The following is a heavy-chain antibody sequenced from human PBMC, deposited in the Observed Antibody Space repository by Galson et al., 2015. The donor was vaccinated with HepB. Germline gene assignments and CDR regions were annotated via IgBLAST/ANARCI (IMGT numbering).Heavy chain of an antibody. CDR2: INSNGGST. V-gene: IGHV3-64D*06. D-gene: IGHD3-22*01. J-gene: IGHJ4*02. CDR1: GFTFSSFA. CDR3: VKDRMSVNTVVRPDY. Sequence: SLRLSCAASGFTFSSFALHWVRQAPGKGLEHLSTINSNGGSTYYADSVKDRCTISRDNSKNTLYLQMSNVRDEDTAFYFCVKDRMSVNTVVRPDYWGQGTLVTVSS.